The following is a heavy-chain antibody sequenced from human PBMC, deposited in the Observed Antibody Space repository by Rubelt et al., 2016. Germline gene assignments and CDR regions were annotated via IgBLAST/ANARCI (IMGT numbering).Heavy chain of an antibody. CDR3: AGDRGDSTGRIDC. J-gene: IGHJ4*02. Sequence: GQLQESGPGLVKPSQTLSLTCTVSGVSMSTGGPYWSWIRQHPGKGLEWIGYIYYTGTTYYNPSLKSRVSISVDTSKNQFSRNLSSVTAADTAVYYGAGDRGDSTGRIDCWGQGTLVSVSS. CDR1: GVSMSTGGPY. CDR2: IYYTGTT. V-gene: IGHV4-31*03. D-gene: IGHD3-22*01.